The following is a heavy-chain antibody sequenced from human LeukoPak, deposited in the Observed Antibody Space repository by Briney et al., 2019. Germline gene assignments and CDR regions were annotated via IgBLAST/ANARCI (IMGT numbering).Heavy chain of an antibody. Sequence: PSETLSLTCTVSGGSISSYYWSWIRQPPGKGLEWIGYIYYSGSTNYNPSLKSRITISVDTSKNQFSLKLSSVTAADTAVYYCARRTVTRYYGSGSYTNWFDPWGQGTLVTVSS. CDR2: IYYSGST. CDR1: GGSISSYY. V-gene: IGHV4-59*01. D-gene: IGHD3-10*01. CDR3: ARRTVTRYYGSGSYTNWFDP. J-gene: IGHJ5*02.